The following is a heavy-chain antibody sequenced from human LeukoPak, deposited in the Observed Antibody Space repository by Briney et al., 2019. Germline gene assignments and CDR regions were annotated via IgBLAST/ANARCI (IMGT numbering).Heavy chain of an antibody. CDR1: GFTFSSYW. Sequence: PGGSLRLSCAASGFTFSSYWMSWVRQAPGKGLEWVANIEQDGSEKYYVDSVKGRFTISRDNAKNSLYLQMNSLRAEDTAVYYCARELQQLGMSFGRGYFDYWGQGTLVTVSS. D-gene: IGHD7-27*01. J-gene: IGHJ4*02. V-gene: IGHV3-7*01. CDR2: IEQDGSEK. CDR3: ARELQQLGMSFGRGYFDY.